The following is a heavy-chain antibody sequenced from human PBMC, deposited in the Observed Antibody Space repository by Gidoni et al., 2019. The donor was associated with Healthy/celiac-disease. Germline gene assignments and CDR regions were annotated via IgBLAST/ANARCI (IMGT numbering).Heavy chain of an antibody. CDR2: ISGSVGST. J-gene: IGHJ4*02. D-gene: IGHD3-10*01. CDR3: AKEALRGPFMVRGVIPSGDY. Sequence: EVQLLESGGGLVQPGRSLRLSCAASGFTFSSYAMSWVRQAPGKGLEWVSAISGSVGSTYYADSLKGRFTISRDNSKNTLYLQMNSLRAEDTAVYYCAKEALRGPFMVRGVIPSGDYWGQGTLVTVSS. CDR1: GFTFSSYA. V-gene: IGHV3-23*01.